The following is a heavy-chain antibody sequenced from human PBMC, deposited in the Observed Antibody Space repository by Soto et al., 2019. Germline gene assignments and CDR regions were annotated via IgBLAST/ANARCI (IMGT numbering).Heavy chain of an antibody. V-gene: IGHV3-15*07. CDR3: TTTYCFSDTCYGY. CDR2: IKTNTDGGTT. J-gene: IGHJ4*02. CDR1: GFTFSNAW. Sequence: PGGSLRLSCAASGFTFSNAWMNWVRQAPGKGLEWVGRIKTNTDGGTTDYAAPVKGRFTISRDDSKNTLFLQMNSLTTEDTAIYYGTTTYCFSDTCYGYWGQGTMGTVSS. D-gene: IGHD2-2*01.